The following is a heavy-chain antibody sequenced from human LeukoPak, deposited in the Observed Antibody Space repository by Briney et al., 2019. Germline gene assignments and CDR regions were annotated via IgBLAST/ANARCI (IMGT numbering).Heavy chain of an antibody. J-gene: IGHJ4*02. Sequence: PGGSLRLSCAASAFRFSDYYMSWIHQAPGKGLEWVVYIGGRGSPILYADSVKGRFTISRDNAKNSLYLQMNNLRAEDTAVYYCGRVGPYGSQSFPVDYWGQGTLVTVSS. V-gene: IGHV3-11*01. CDR1: AFRFSDYY. CDR3: GRVGPYGSQSFPVDY. CDR2: IGGRGSPI. D-gene: IGHD3-10*01.